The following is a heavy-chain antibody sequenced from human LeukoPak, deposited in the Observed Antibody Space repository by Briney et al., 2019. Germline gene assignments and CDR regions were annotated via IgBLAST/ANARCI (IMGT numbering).Heavy chain of an antibody. J-gene: IGHJ4*02. CDR2: INHSGST. CDR3: AREYDDSSGYYGSFGY. CDR1: GGSFSGYY. Sequence: SETLSLTCAVYGGSFSGYYWSWIRQPSGKGLEWIGEINHSGSTNYNPSLKSRVTISVDTSKNQFSLKLSSVTAADTAVYYCAREYDDSSGYYGSFGYWGQGTLVTVSS. V-gene: IGHV4-34*01. D-gene: IGHD3-22*01.